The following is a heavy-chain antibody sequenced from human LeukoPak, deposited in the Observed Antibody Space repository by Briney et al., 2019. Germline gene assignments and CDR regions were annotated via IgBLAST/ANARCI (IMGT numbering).Heavy chain of an antibody. Sequence: GGSLRLSCAASGFTVSSNYMSGVRQAPGKGREWVSVIYSGGGTYYADSVKGRFTISRHNSKNTLYLQMNSLRAEDTAVYYCAKVEETATQNRDDYWGQGTLVTASS. CDR1: GFTVSSNY. CDR3: AKVEETATQNRDDY. V-gene: IGHV3-53*04. D-gene: IGHD1-14*01. J-gene: IGHJ4*02. CDR2: IYSGGGT.